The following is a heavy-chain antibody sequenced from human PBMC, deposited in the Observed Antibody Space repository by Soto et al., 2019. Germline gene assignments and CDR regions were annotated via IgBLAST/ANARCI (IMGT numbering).Heavy chain of an antibody. V-gene: IGHV3-23*01. CDR3: ARGLIVVVPAAILVEHYYYYGMDV. Sequence: EVQLLESGGGLVQPGGSLRLSCAASGFTFSSYAMSWVRQPPGKGLEWVSAISGSGGSTYYADSVKGRFTISRDNSKNTLYLQMSSLRAEDTAVYYCARGLIVVVPAAILVEHYYYYGMDVWGQGTKVTVSS. CDR2: ISGSGGST. CDR1: GFTFSSYA. J-gene: IGHJ6*02. D-gene: IGHD2-2*01.